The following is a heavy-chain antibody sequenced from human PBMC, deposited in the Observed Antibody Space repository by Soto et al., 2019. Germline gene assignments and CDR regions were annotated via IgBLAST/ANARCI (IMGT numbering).Heavy chain of an antibody. Sequence: GSLRLSCAASGFTFSSYAKSWVRRAPGKGLEWVSAISGGGTTTYYADSVRGRFTISRDNLKNTLYLQTNSLRAEDTAVYYCAKDRLAGNFDYWGQGTQVTVSS. J-gene: IGHJ4*02. V-gene: IGHV3-23*01. CDR2: ISGGGTTT. CDR1: GFTFSSYA. CDR3: AKDRLAGNFDY.